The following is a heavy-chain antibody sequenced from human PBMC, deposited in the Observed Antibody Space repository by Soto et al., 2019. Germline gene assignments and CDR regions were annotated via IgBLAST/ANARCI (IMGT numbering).Heavy chain of an antibody. V-gene: IGHV4-39*07. CDR1: GGSISSGGYY. Sequence: SETLSLTCTVSGGSISSGGYYWSWIRQPPGKGLEWIGSIYYSGSTYYNPSLKSRVTISVDKSKNQFSLKLSSVTAADTAVYYCARVVGGYYYGMDVWGQGTTVTVSS. J-gene: IGHJ6*02. CDR2: IYYSGST. CDR3: ARVVGGYYYGMDV. D-gene: IGHD2-2*01.